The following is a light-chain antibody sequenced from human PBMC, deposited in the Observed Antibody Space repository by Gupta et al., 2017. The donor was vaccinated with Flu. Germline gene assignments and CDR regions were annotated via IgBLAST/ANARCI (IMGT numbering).Light chain of an antibody. CDR3: SSYTSSSTSVI. J-gene: IGLJ2*01. V-gene: IGLV2-14*01. Sequence: QSALTQPASVSGSPGQSITISCTGTSSDVGSYSFVSWYQQYPGKAPKLMIYEVSNRPSGVSNRFSGSKSGNTASLTISGLQAEDEADYYCSSYTSSSTSVIFGGGTKLTVL. CDR1: SSDVGSYSF. CDR2: EVS.